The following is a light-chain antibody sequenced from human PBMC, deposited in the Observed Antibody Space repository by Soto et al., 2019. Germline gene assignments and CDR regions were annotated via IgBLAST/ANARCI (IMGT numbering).Light chain of an antibody. Sequence: KVVTQSPATLSMSPGERATLSCRASQSVSSYLAWYQQKPGQAPRLLIYGASTRATGIPARFSGSGSGTEFTLTISSLQSEDFAVYYCQQYNNWPSWTFGQGTKVEIK. CDR1: QSVSSY. CDR2: GAS. V-gene: IGKV3-15*01. J-gene: IGKJ1*01. CDR3: QQYNNWPSWT.